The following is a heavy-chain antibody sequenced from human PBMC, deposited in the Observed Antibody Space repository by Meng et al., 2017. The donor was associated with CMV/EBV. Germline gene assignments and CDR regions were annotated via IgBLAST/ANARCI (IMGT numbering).Heavy chain of an antibody. CDR1: GFTFSSYG. V-gene: IGHV3-30*03. CDR3: SRAPRTGLEWLLLSSRWFDP. D-gene: IGHD3-3*01. Sequence: GESLKISCAASGFTFSSYGMHWVRQSPGKGLEWVAVISNDGNNKYYADSVKGRFTISRDNSKNTLYLQMNSLRAEDTAVYYWSRAPRTGLEWLLLSSRWFDPWGQGTLVTVSS. J-gene: IGHJ5*02. CDR2: ISNDGNNK.